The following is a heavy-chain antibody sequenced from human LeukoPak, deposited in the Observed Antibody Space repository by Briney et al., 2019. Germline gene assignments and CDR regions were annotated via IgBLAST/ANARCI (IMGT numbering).Heavy chain of an antibody. CDR1: GGSISSGRYY. CDR2: IYTSGST. J-gene: IGHJ2*01. CDR3: ARCLTTYCGGDCYISYFDL. Sequence: PSHTLSLTCTVSGGSISSGRYYWSWIRQPAGKVLEWIGRIYTSGSTNYNPSLKSRVTISVDTSKNQFSLKLSSVIAADTAVYYCARCLTTYCGGDCYISYFDLWGRGTLVTVSS. D-gene: IGHD2-21*02. V-gene: IGHV4-61*02.